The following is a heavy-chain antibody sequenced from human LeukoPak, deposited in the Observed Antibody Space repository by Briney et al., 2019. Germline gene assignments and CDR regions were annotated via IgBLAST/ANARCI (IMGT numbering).Heavy chain of an antibody. Sequence: SETLSVTCTVSGGSISSYYWSWIRQSPGKGLEWIGYIYSSGSTNYNPSLKSRVTISVDTSKNQFSLKLSSVTAADTAVYYCATMVQGVHTYFGSWGQGTLVTVSS. V-gene: IGHV4-59*01. CDR2: IYSSGST. CDR3: ATMVQGVHTYFGS. J-gene: IGHJ4*02. CDR1: GGSISSYY. D-gene: IGHD3-10*01.